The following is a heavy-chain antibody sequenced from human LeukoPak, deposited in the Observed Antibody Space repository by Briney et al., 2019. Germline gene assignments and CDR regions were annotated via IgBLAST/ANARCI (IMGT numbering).Heavy chain of an antibody. D-gene: IGHD2-2*01. CDR2: FDPEDGET. Sequence: ASVKVSCKVSGYTLTELSMHWVRQAPGKGLEWMGGFDPEDGETIYAQKFQGRVTMTEDTSTDTAYMELSSLRSEDTAVYYCATHSGIVVVPAAVHYYYGMDVWGQGTTVTVSS. J-gene: IGHJ6*02. V-gene: IGHV1-24*01. CDR1: GYTLTELS. CDR3: ATHSGIVVVPAAVHYYYGMDV.